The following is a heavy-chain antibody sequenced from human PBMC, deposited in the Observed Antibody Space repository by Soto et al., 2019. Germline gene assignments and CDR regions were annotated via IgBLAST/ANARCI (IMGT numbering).Heavy chain of an antibody. CDR3: ARERAVPAATYYYGMHV. Sequence: QVQLVQSGAEVKKPGSSVKVSCKASGGTFSSYAISWVRQAPGQGLEWMGGIIPIFGTANYAQKFQGSVTITAEKSTSTAYTELSSLRSEDTAVYYCARERAVPAATYYYGMHVWGQGTTVTVSS. J-gene: IGHJ6*02. D-gene: IGHD2-2*01. CDR2: IIPIFGTA. V-gene: IGHV1-69*06. CDR1: GGTFSSYA.